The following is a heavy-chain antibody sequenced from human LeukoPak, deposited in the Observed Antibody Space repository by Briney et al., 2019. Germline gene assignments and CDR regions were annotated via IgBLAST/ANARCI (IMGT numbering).Heavy chain of an antibody. D-gene: IGHD5-12*01. CDR1: GGSISSYS. V-gene: IGHV4-59*08. CDR3: ARHGGESIVAMILHAFDI. J-gene: IGHJ3*02. CDR2: IYYSGST. Sequence: SETLSLTCTVSGGSISSYSWSWVQQPPGKGLEWIGSIYYSGSTNYNPSLKSRVTMSVDTSKNQFSLKLSSVTAADTAVYYCARHGGESIVAMILHAFDIWGQGTRVTVSS.